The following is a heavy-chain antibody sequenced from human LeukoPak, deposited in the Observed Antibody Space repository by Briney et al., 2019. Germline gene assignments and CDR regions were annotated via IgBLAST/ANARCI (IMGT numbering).Heavy chain of an antibody. J-gene: IGHJ4*02. CDR3: VWGSYRYRPY. V-gene: IGHV3-48*03. CDR1: GFTFSSYE. Sequence: AGSLRLSCAASGFTFSSYEMNWVRQAPGKGLEWVSYISSSGSTIYYADSVKGRFTISRDNAKNSLYLQMNSLRAEDTAVYYCVWGSYRYRPYWGQGTLVTVSS. D-gene: IGHD3-16*02. CDR2: ISSSGSTI.